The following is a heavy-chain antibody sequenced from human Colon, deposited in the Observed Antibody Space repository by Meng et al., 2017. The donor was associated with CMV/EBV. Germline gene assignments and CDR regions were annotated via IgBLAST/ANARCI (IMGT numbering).Heavy chain of an antibody. Sequence: SGGSINSGDSSCAWLRQSPGKGLEWIGYIHHIGNTFYNPSLKSRVAISVDTSNKHFSLNLRSVTAADTAVYYCARENSTSTGGFDFWGQGTLVTVSS. V-gene: IGHV4-30-4*08. CDR3: ARENSTSTGGFDF. D-gene: IGHD6-6*01. J-gene: IGHJ4*02. CDR1: GGSINSGDSS. CDR2: IHHIGNT.